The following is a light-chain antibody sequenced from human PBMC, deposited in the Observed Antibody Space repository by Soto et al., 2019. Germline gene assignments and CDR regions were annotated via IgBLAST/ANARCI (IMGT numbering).Light chain of an antibody. Sequence: DIQMTQSPSSLSASVGDIVTITFRASQGIRHYLAWYQQKPGKVPKLLIYEASNLQSGVPSRFSGSGSGTEFTLTISRLQPDDVATYYCLQYSSHSWTFGQGTKVDIK. J-gene: IGKJ1*01. CDR3: LQYSSHSWT. CDR2: EAS. CDR1: QGIRHY. V-gene: IGKV1-27*01.